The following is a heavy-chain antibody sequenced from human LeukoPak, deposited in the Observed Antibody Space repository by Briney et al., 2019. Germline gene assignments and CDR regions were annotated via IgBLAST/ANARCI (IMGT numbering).Heavy chain of an antibody. Sequence: GGSLRLSCAASGFTFSSYGMHWVRQAPGKGLEWVAFIRYDGSNKYYADSVKGRFTISRDNSKNTLYLQMNSLRAEDTAVYYCAKAQRYYYDSSGYWTFDYWGQGTLVTVSS. J-gene: IGHJ4*02. CDR3: AKAQRYYYDSSGYWTFDY. CDR1: GFTFSSYG. CDR2: IRYDGSNK. D-gene: IGHD3-22*01. V-gene: IGHV3-30*02.